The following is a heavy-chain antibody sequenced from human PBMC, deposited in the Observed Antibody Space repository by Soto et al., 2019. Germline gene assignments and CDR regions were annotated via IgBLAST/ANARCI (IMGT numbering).Heavy chain of an antibody. J-gene: IGHJ6*03. V-gene: IGHV3-9*01. CDR3: AKDASGRFLEWLDPMDV. CDR1: GFTFDDYA. CDR2: ISWNSGSI. Sequence: EVQRVESGGGLVQPGRSLRLSCAASGFTFDDYAMHWVRQAPGKGLEWVSGISWNSGSIGYADSVKGRFTISRDNAKNSLYLQMNSLRAEDTALYYCAKDASGRFLEWLDPMDVWGKGTTVTVSS. D-gene: IGHD3-3*01.